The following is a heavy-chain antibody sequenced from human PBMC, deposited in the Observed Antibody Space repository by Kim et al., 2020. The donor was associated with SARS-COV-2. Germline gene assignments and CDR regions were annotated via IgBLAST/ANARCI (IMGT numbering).Heavy chain of an antibody. D-gene: IGHD3-3*01. CDR1: GYSFASYW. CDR3: VRIMWFTFDTSGPIDY. CDR2: IYPGDSDT. V-gene: IGHV5-51*01. J-gene: IGHJ4*02. Sequence: GESLKISCKGSGYSFASYWIGWVRQMPGKGLEWMGIIYPGDSDTRYSPSFQGQVTISADKSINTAYLQWSSLKASDTAMYYCVRIMWFTFDTSGPIDYWGQGSLVTVSS.